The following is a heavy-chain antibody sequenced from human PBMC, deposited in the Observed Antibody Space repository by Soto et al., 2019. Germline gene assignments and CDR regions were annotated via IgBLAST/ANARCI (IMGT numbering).Heavy chain of an antibody. CDR3: ALGYSYGYYFDF. CDR1: GYTLTELS. J-gene: IGHJ4*02. Sequence: VQLVQSGAEVKKPGASLKVSCKVFGYTLTELSMHWVRQPPGKGLEWMGGFDPDAGKTIYAQKFQGSFTMTEDTSTDTAYMELSSLKSEDTAVYFCALGYSYGYYFDFWGQGTLVTVSS. CDR2: FDPDAGKT. D-gene: IGHD5-18*01. V-gene: IGHV1-24*01.